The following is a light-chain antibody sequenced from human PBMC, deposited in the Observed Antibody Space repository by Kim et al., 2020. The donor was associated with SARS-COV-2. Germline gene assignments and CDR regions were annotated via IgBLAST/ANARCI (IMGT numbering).Light chain of an antibody. Sequence: QLVLTQSPSASASLGASVKLTCSLSSGHSNYVIAWHQQQPGKAPRYLMKVNSDGSHTKGDGIPDRFSGSSSGAERYLTISGLQSEDEADYYCQTWGTVIFGGGTQLTVL. V-gene: IGLV4-69*01. CDR1: SGHSNYV. CDR2: VNSDGSH. J-gene: IGLJ2*01. CDR3: QTWGTVI.